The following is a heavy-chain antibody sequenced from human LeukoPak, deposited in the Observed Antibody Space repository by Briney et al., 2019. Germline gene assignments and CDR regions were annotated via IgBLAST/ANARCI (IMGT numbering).Heavy chain of an antibody. D-gene: IGHD6-13*01. Sequence: PGGSLRLSCAASGFTFSSYAMSWVRQAPGKGLEWVSAISGSGGSTYYADSVKGRFTISRDNSKNTLYLQMNSLRVEDTAVYFCVRGSTWYDYWGQGTLVTVSS. CDR2: ISGSGGST. CDR3: VRGSTWYDY. V-gene: IGHV3-23*01. J-gene: IGHJ4*02. CDR1: GFTFSSYA.